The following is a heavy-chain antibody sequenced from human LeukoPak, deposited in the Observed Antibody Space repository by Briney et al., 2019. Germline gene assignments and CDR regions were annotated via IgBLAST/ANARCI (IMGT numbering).Heavy chain of an antibody. J-gene: IGHJ5*02. CDR3: ARVSHGLEWLELFPAENWFDP. CDR2: INPNSGGT. D-gene: IGHD6-19*01. V-gene: IGHV1-2*02. CDR1: GYTFTGYY. Sequence: ASVKVSCKASGYTFTGYYMHWVRQAPGQGLEWMGWINPNSGGTNYAQKFQGRVTMTRDTSTSTAYMELSRLRSDDTAVYYCARVSHGLEWLELFPAENWFDPWGQGTLVTVSS.